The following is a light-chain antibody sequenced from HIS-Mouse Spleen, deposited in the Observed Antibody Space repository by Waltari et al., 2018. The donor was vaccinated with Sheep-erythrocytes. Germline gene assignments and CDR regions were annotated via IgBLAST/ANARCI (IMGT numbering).Light chain of an antibody. CDR2: DAS. Sequence: DIQMTQSPPSLSASVGDRVTITCQASQDISNYVNWYQQKPGKAPKLLIYDASNLETGVPSRFSGSGSGTDFTFTISSLQPEDIATYYCQQYDNLPLTFGGGTKVEIK. J-gene: IGKJ4*01. CDR1: QDISNY. CDR3: QQYDNLPLT. V-gene: IGKV1-33*01.